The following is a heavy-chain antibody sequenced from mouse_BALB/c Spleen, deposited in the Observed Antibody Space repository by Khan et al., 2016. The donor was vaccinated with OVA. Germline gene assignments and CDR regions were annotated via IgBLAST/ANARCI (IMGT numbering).Heavy chain of an antibody. CDR3: ARDYWFAY. V-gene: IGHV5-6-5*01. CDR1: GFTFSNYG. Sequence: EVKLEESGGGLVKPGGSLKLSCAASGFTFSNYGVSWVRQTPEKRLEWVASISSGDTTYYPDSVKGRFTIPSNNAKNILYLQMSSLRSEDTAMYYCARDYWFAYWGQGTLVTVSA. J-gene: IGHJ3*01. CDR2: ISSGDTT.